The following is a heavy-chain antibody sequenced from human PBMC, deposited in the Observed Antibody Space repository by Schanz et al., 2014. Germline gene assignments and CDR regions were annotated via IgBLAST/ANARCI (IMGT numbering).Heavy chain of an antibody. CDR1: GYNITSND. CDR2: MNPNSGNT. Sequence: QVHLVQSGAEVKKPGASVKVSCKASGYNITSNDVTWVRQATGQGLEWMGWMNPNSGNTGYAQKFQGRVTMTRNTSISTAYMELSSLRSEDTAVYYCAGTYCSSTSCYTGYYYMAVWGKGTTVTVSS. V-gene: IGHV1-8*01. CDR3: AGTYCSSTSCYTGYYYMAV. D-gene: IGHD2-2*02. J-gene: IGHJ6*03.